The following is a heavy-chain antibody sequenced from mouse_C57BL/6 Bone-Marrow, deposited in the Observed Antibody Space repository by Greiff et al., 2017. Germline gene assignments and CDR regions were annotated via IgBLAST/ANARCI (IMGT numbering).Heavy chain of an antibody. Sequence: VQLQQSVAELVRPGASVKLSCTASGSHIKNTYMHWVKQRPEQGLEWIGRIDPANGNTKYAPKFQGQATITADTSSNTAYLQLSRLTSEDAAIYYCARDYGNSWFAYWGQGTLVTVSA. D-gene: IGHD1-1*01. V-gene: IGHV14-3*01. CDR3: ARDYGNSWFAY. CDR1: GSHIKNTY. J-gene: IGHJ3*01. CDR2: IDPANGNT.